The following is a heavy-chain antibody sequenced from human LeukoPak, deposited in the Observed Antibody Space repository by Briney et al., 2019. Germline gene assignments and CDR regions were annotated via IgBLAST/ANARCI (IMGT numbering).Heavy chain of an antibody. D-gene: IGHD2-21*02. CDR3: ASDCGGDCYPPAEYFQH. CDR1: GGTFSSYA. V-gene: IGHV1-69*06. Sequence: SVKVSCKASGGTFSSYAISWVRQAPGQGLEWMGGIIPIFGTANYAQKFQGRVTITADKSTSTACMELSSLRSEDTAVYYCASDCGGDCYPPAEYFQHWGQGTLVTVSS. CDR2: IIPIFGTA. J-gene: IGHJ1*01.